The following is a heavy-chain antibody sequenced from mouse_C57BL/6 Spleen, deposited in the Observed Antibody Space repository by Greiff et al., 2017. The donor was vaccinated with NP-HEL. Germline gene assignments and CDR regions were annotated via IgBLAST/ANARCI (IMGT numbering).Heavy chain of an antibody. CDR3: ARSDGSYVGKNPWFAY. D-gene: IGHD1-1*02. V-gene: IGHV1-82*01. CDR2: IYPGDGDT. Sequence: QVQLQQSGPELVKPGASVKISCKASGYAFSSSWMNWVKQRPGKGLEWIGRIYPGDGDTNYNGKFKGKATLTADKSSSTAYMQLSSLTSEDSAVYFCARSDGSYVGKNPWFAYWGQGTLVTVSA. J-gene: IGHJ3*01. CDR1: GYAFSSSW.